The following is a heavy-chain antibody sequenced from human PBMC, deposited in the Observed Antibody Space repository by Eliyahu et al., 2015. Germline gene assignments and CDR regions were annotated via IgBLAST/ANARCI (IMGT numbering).Heavy chain of an antibody. CDR2: IYYSXST. V-gene: IGHV4-59*01. J-gene: IGHJ5*02. Sequence: QVQLQESGPGLVKPSXTXSLTCXVSGXSISSYYWSWIRQPPGKGLEWIGYIYYSXSTNYNPSLKSXVTISVDTSKNQXXLKLSSVTAADTAVYYCASGHRWFDPWGQGTLVTVSS. CDR1: GXSISSYY. CDR3: ASGHRWFDP.